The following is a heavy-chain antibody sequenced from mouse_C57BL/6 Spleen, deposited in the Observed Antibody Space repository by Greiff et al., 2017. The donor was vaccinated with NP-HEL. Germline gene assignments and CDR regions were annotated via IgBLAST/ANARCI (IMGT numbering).Heavy chain of an antibody. CDR1: GYSITSGYY. CDR3: ARDYYGNEEFAY. Sequence: EVKLEESGPGLVKPSQSLSLTCSVTGYSITSGYYWNWIRQFPGNKLEWMGYISYDGSNNYNPSLKNRISITRDTSKNQFFLKLNSVTTEDTATYYCARDYYGNEEFAYWGQGTLVTVSA. J-gene: IGHJ3*01. D-gene: IGHD2-1*01. CDR2: ISYDGSN. V-gene: IGHV3-6*01.